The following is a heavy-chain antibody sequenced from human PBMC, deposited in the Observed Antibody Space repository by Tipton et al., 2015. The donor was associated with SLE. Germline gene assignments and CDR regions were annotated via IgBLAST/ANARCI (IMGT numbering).Heavy chain of an antibody. D-gene: IGHD3-3*01. CDR3: SISEGEWLLLSWFDP. Sequence: TLSLTCAVYGGSFSGSYWSWIRQPPGKGLEWIGEINPSGSTYYNPSLKSRVTISVDTSKNQFSLKLSSVTAADTAVYYCSISEGEWLLLSWFDPWGQGTLVTVSS. CDR1: GGSFSGSY. V-gene: IGHV4-34*01. J-gene: IGHJ5*02. CDR2: INPSGST.